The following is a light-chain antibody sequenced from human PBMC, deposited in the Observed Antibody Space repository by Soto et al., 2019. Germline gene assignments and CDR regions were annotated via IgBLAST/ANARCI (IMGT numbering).Light chain of an antibody. CDR3: QVWDIMTDNYV. J-gene: IGLJ1*01. CDR2: YDS. CDR1: NIGDKR. V-gene: IGLV3-21*04. Sequence: SYELTQPPSVSVAPEKTTTITCGGNNIGDKRVHWYRQKPGQAPVLLISYDSDRPSGIPERFSGSKSGNTATLTISRVEAXXXXXYYCQVWDIMTDNYVFGGGTKVTV.